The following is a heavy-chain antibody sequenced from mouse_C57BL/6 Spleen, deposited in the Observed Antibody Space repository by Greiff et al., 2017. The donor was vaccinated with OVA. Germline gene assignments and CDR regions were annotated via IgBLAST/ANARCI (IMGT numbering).Heavy chain of an antibody. D-gene: IGHD2-1*01. CDR2: IYPETGGT. Sequence: QVQLQQSGAELVRPGASVTLSCKASGYTFTVYAMHWVKPTPFHGLAWIGAIYPETGGTAYNQKFKGKAILTADKSSSTAYMELRSRTSEDSAVYYCTRYGNIYYAMDYWGQGTSVTVSS. J-gene: IGHJ4*01. CDR1: GYTFTVYA. CDR3: TRYGNIYYAMDY. V-gene: IGHV1-15*01.